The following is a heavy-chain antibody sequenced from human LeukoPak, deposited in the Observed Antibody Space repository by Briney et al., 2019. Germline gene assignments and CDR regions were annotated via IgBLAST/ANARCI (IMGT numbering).Heavy chain of an antibody. Sequence: GGSLRLSCAASGFTFSTYAVNWVRQAPGKGLEWVSSISSSSSYIYYADSVKGRFTISRDNAKNSLYLQMNSLRAEDTAVYYCARERGAGAGFFDYWGQGTLVTVSS. D-gene: IGHD6-19*01. J-gene: IGHJ4*02. V-gene: IGHV3-21*01. CDR1: GFTFSTYA. CDR3: ARERGAGAGFFDY. CDR2: ISSSSSYI.